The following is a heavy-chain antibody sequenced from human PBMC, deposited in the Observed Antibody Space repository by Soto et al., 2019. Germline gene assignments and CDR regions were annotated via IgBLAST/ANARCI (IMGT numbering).Heavy chain of an antibody. CDR3: ARDVFY. J-gene: IGHJ4*02. CDR2: ISADDGYT. Sequence: QVQLVQSGAEMKKPGASVKVSCKASGYTFSSHGINWVRQAPGQRLEWVGWISADDGYTNYAQNLQDRVIMTTDTSTSTAYMELTSLRSDDTAVYYCARDVFYWGQGILVTVSS. V-gene: IGHV1-18*01. CDR1: GYTFSSHG.